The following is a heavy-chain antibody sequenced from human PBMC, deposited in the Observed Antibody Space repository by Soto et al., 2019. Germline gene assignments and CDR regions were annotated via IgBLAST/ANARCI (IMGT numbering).Heavy chain of an antibody. D-gene: IGHD4-17*01. V-gene: IGHV3-21*01. CDR3: ARDTVTTKYYFDL. Sequence: RGSLRLSCAASGFTFSSYSMNWVRQAPGKGLEWVSSISSSSSYIYYADSVKGRFTISRDNAKNSLYLQMNSLRAEDTAVYYCARDTVTTKYYFDLWGRGTLVTVSS. CDR2: ISSSSSYI. J-gene: IGHJ2*01. CDR1: GFTFSSYS.